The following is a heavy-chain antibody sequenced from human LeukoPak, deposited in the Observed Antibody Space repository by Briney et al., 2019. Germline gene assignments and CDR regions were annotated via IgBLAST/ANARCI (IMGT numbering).Heavy chain of an antibody. V-gene: IGHV1-2*02. CDR3: AVGGTGYNTFDY. D-gene: IGHD3/OR15-3a*01. Sequence: ASVKVSCTASGYSFTGYHMHWVRQAPGQGLEWMGWINPNSGGANYAQKFQGRVTMTRDTSISTAYMELSRLRSDDTAVYYCAVGGTGYNTFDYWSQGTLVTVSS. J-gene: IGHJ4*02. CDR2: INPNSGGA. CDR1: GYSFTGYH.